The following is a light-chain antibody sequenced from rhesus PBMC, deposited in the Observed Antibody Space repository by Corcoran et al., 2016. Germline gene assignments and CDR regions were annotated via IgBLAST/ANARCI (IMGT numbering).Light chain of an antibody. J-gene: IGKJ3*01. CDR2: GAS. CDR3: QKYSSSPFT. CDR1: QSVSSY. Sequence: QVILTQSPATLSLSPGERATLSCRASQSVSSYLAWYQQKPGQAPRLLIYGASPRATGIPDRFSGSGAGKELPLTISSLEPEDFAVYYCQKYSSSPFTFGPGTKLDIK. V-gene: IGKV3-53*01.